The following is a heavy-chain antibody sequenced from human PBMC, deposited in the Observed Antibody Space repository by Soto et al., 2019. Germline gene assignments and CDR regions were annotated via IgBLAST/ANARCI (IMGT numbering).Heavy chain of an antibody. Sequence: GGSLRLSCAASGFTFSTYAMSWVRQAPGKGLEWVSAISTSVGSTYYTDSVKGRFTISRDNSKNTLYLQMNSLRAGDTAVYYCAKGGQSYDYWGQGTLVTISS. V-gene: IGHV3-23*01. D-gene: IGHD3-10*01. CDR1: GFTFSTYA. CDR3: AKGGQSYDY. CDR2: ISTSVGST. J-gene: IGHJ4*02.